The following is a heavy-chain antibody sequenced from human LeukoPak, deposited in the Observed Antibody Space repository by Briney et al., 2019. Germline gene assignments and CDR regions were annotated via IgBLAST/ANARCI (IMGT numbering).Heavy chain of an antibody. J-gene: IGHJ4*02. CDR3: ASASPMFDY. Sequence: GGSLRLSCAVSGFSISGYWTNWVRQVPGKGLVWVSRINSGGSITDYADSVKGRFTIYRDTAENTMYLQMNSLEAEDTAVYYSASASPMFDYWGQGTLVTVSS. CDR2: INSGGSIT. CDR1: GFSISGYW. D-gene: IGHD2-2*01. V-gene: IGHV3-74*01.